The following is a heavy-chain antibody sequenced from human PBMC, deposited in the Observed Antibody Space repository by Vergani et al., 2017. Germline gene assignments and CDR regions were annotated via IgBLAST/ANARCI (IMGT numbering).Heavy chain of an antibody. J-gene: IGHJ6*02. CDR1: GGSFSGYY. D-gene: IGHD3-9*01. V-gene: IGHV4-34*01. CDR3: ARGEXRYFDWLLRTGRYYGMDV. Sequence: QVQLQQWGAGLLKPSETLSLTCAVYGGSFSGYYWSWIRQPPGKGLEWIGEINHSGSTNYNPSLKSRVTISVDTSKNQFSLRLSSVTAADTAVYYCARGEXRYFDWLLRTGRYYGMDVWGQGTTVTVSS. CDR2: INHSGST.